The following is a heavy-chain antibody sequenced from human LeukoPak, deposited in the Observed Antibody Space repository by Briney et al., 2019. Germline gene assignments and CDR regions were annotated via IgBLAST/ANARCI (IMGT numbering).Heavy chain of an antibody. CDR1: GYTFTGYY. J-gene: IGHJ4*02. Sequence: GASVKVSCKASGYTFTGYYMHWVRQAPGQGLEWMGWINPNSGGTNYAQKFQGRVTMTRDTSISTAYMELSRLRSDDTAVYYCARDAPDRYCSGGSCYLLFDYWGQGTLVTVSS. CDR2: INPNSGGT. D-gene: IGHD2-15*01. CDR3: ARDAPDRYCSGGSCYLLFDY. V-gene: IGHV1-2*02.